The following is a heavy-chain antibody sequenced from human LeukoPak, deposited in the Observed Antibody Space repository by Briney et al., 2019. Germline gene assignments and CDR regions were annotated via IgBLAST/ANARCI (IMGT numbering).Heavy chain of an antibody. CDR2: INHSGST. J-gene: IGHJ4*02. CDR3: ARLYYDSSGQPFDY. Sequence: SETLSLTCAVYGGSFSGYYWSWIRQPPGKGQEWIGEINHSGSTNYNPSLKSRVTISVDTSKNQFSLKLSSVTAADTAVYYCARLYYDSSGQPFDYWGQGTLVTVSS. CDR1: GGSFSGYY. V-gene: IGHV4-34*01. D-gene: IGHD3-22*01.